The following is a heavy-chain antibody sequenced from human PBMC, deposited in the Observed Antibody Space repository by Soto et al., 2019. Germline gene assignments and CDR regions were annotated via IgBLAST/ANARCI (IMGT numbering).Heavy chain of an antibody. CDR2: ISAYNGNT. CDR3: ARDRYCSGGSCIGRPFDYYGVDV. CDR1: GYTFTSYG. J-gene: IGHJ6*02. D-gene: IGHD2-15*01. V-gene: IGHV1-18*01. Sequence: ASVKVSCKASGYTFTSYGISWVRQAPGQGLEWMGWISAYNGNTNYAQKLQGRVTMTTDTSTSTAYMELRSLRSDDTAVYYCARDRYCSGGSCIGRPFDYYGVDVWGQGTTVTVSS.